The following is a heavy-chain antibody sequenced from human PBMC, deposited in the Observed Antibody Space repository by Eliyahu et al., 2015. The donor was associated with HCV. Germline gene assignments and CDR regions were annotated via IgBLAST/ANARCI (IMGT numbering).Heavy chain of an antibody. Sequence: EVQLVESGGGLVQPGGSLRLSCAASAFTFSTYWMTWVRQXXGKGLEWVATIKQDGSETYYVDSVKGRFTISRDNAKSSLYLQMNSLRADDTAVYYCARGQGWLELPFDYWGQGTLVAVSS. D-gene: IGHD1-7*01. CDR1: AFTFSTYW. CDR2: IKQDGSET. V-gene: IGHV3-7*01. J-gene: IGHJ4*02. CDR3: ARGQGWLELPFDY.